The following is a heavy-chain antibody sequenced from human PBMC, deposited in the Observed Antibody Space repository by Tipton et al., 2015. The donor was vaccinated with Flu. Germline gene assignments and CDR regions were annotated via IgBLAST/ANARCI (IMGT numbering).Heavy chain of an antibody. Sequence: TLSLTCTVSGGSISSGGYYWGWIRQHPGKGLEWIGYIYYSGSTYYNPSLKSRVTISVDTSKNQFSLKLSSVTAADTAVYYCARERGGSYLRWFDPWGQGTLVTVSS. V-gene: IGHV4-31*03. CDR3: ARERGGSYLRWFDP. J-gene: IGHJ5*02. CDR2: IYYSGST. D-gene: IGHD1-26*01. CDR1: GGSISSGGYY.